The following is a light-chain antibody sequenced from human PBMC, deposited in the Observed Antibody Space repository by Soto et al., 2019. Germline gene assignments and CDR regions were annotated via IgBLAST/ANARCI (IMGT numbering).Light chain of an antibody. V-gene: IGLV1-36*01. Sequence: QSVLTQPPSVSEAPRQRVTISCSGSSSNIGNNAVNWYQQFPGKAPKLLIYYDDLLSSGVSDRFSGSRSGTSASLAISGLPSEDEADYYCAAWDDSLEVVVFGGGTKLTVL. CDR1: SSNIGNNA. CDR3: AAWDDSLEVVV. J-gene: IGLJ2*01. CDR2: YDD.